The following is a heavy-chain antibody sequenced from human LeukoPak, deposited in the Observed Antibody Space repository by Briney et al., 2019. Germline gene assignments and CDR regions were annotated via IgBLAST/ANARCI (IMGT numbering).Heavy chain of an antibody. V-gene: IGHV1-69*13. J-gene: IGHJ4*02. CDR3: AREWGLESSGYYYAY. D-gene: IGHD3-22*01. Sequence: ASVKVSCKDSGGTFSRFTISWVREAAGQGFEWMGGISPIFGPPNLPQNFQGRVSITAYGSPSTAFIELSSLRSEDTAVYYCAREWGLESSGYYYAYWGQGPLVTVSS. CDR1: GGTFSRFT. CDR2: ISPIFGPP.